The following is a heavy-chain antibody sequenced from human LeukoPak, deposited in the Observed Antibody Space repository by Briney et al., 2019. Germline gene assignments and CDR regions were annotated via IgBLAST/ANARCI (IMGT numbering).Heavy chain of an antibody. CDR1: GYSFTSYW. J-gene: IGHJ4*02. D-gene: IGHD4-11*01. CDR3: ARPLNAGGVMTTVSY. CDR2: IYPGDSDT. V-gene: IGHV5-51*01. Sequence: GESLKISCKGSGYSFTSYWIGWVRQMPGKGLEWMGIIYPGDSDTRYSPSFQGQATISADKSISTAYLQWSSLKASDTAMYYCARPLNAGGVMTTVSYWGQGTLVTVSS.